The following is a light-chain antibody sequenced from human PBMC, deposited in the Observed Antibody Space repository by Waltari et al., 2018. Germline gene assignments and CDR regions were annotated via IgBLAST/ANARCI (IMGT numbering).Light chain of an antibody. V-gene: IGLV2-14*03. Sequence: QSALTQPASMSGSPGQSLTISCTGTSSAIGAYNFVSWYQKHPGKAPKVMIYDVNNRPSGVSSRFSGSKSGNTASLTISGLQAEDEADYYCSSYTTGSTRYVFGSGTKVTVL. CDR2: DVN. CDR1: SSAIGAYNF. CDR3: SSYTTGSTRYV. J-gene: IGLJ1*01.